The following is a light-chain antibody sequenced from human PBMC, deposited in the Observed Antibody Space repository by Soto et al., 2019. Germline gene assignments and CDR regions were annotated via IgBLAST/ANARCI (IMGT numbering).Light chain of an antibody. V-gene: IGKV3-15*01. CDR2: AAS. CDR3: QQYNNWWT. Sequence: IVMTQSPATLSVSPGERATLSCRASQSLRSNLAWYQQKPGQAPRLLLYAASTRATGIPARFSGSGSGTEFTLTISSLQSEDFAVYYWQQYNNWWTFGQGTKVEIK. J-gene: IGKJ1*01. CDR1: QSLRSN.